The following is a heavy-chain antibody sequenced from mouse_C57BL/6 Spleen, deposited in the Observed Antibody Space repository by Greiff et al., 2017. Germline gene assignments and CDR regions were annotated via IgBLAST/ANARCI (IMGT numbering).Heavy chain of an antibody. CDR1: GYTFTSYW. CDR3: AREGAYYSNYADY. CDR2: IDPSDSYT. J-gene: IGHJ2*01. Sequence: VQLQQPGAELVRPGTSVKLSCKASGYTFTSYWMHWVKQRPGQGLEWIGVIDPSDSYTNYNQKFKGKATLTVDTSSSTAYMQLSSLTSEDSAVYYCAREGAYYSNYADYWGQGTTLTVSS. V-gene: IGHV1-59*01. D-gene: IGHD2-5*01.